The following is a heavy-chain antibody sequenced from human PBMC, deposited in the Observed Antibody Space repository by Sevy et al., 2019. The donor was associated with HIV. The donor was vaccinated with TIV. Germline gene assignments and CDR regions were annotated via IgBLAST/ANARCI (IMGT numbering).Heavy chain of an antibody. V-gene: IGHV3-48*03. CDR1: GFTFSSYE. D-gene: IGHD4-17*01. J-gene: IGHJ4*02. Sequence: GGSLRLSCAASGFTFSSYEMNWVRQAPGKGLEWVSYISNTGSSIYYSDSVKGRLTMSRDNAKNSLYLQMNSLRGEDTAVYYSARDLPPSATTVSHFDYWGRGTLVTVSS. CDR2: ISNTGSSI. CDR3: ARDLPPSATTVSHFDY.